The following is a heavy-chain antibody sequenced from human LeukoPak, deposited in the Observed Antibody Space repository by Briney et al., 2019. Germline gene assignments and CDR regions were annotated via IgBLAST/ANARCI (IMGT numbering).Heavy chain of an antibody. D-gene: IGHD3-22*01. J-gene: IGHJ4*02. CDR3: ARDGDYYDSSGSYFY. Sequence: ASVKVSCKASGYTFTGYYMHWVRQAPGQGLEWMGRINPNGGGTNYAQKFQGRVTMTRDTSISTAYMELSRLRSDDTAVYYCARDGDYYDSSGSYFYWGQGTLVTVSS. CDR1: GYTFTGYY. V-gene: IGHV1-2*06. CDR2: INPNGGGT.